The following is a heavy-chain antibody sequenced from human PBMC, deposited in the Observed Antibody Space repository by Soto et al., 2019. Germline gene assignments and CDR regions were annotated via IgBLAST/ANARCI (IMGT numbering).Heavy chain of an antibody. V-gene: IGHV3-33*01. Sequence: GGSLRLSCAASGFTFSSYGMHWVRQAPGKGLEWVAVIWYDGSNKYYADSVKGRFTISRDNSKNTLYLQMNSLRAEDTAVYYCARGRITIFGILGPLELDYWGQGTLVTVSS. J-gene: IGHJ4*02. CDR3: ARGRITIFGILGPLELDY. CDR2: IWYDGSNK. D-gene: IGHD3-3*01. CDR1: GFTFSSYG.